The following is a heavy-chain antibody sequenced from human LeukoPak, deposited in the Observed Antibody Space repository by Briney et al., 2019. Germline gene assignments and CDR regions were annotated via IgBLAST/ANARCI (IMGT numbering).Heavy chain of an antibody. V-gene: IGHV4-38-2*02. CDR1: GFTVSDYD. CDR3: ARDPVVPATSMQFDWYFDL. Sequence: GSLRLSCAASGFTVSDYDMSWIRQAPGKGLEWIGSISHSGSPYYNPSLKSRVTISLHTSKNQFSLKLSSVTAADTAVYYCARDPVVPATSMQFDWYFDLWGRGTLVTVSS. CDR2: ISHSGSP. D-gene: IGHD2-15*01. J-gene: IGHJ2*01.